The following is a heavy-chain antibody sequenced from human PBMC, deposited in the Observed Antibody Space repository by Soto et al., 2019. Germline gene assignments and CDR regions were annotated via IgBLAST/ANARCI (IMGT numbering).Heavy chain of an antibody. CDR3: ARAQIVRGVGNYYYYYYMDV. Sequence: SETLSLTCAVSGGSISSGGYSWSWIRQPPGKGLEWIGYIYHSGGTYYNPSLKSRVTISVDTSKNQFSLKLSSVAAADTAVYYCARAQIVRGVGNYYYYYYMDVWGKGTKVTVSS. J-gene: IGHJ6*03. V-gene: IGHV4-30-2*01. D-gene: IGHD3-10*02. CDR1: GGSISSGGYS. CDR2: IYHSGGT.